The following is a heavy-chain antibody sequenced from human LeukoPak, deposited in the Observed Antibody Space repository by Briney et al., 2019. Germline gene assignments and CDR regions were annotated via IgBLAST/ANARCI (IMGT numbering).Heavy chain of an antibody. D-gene: IGHD3-10*01. CDR1: GFTFSSYS. CDR3: ACITMVRGVTNSEG. Sequence: PGGSLRLSCAASGFTFSSYSMNWVRQAPGKGLEWVAVISYDGSNKYYADSVKGRFTISRDNSKNTLYLQMNSLRAEDTAVYYCACITMVRGVTNSEGWGQGTLVTVSS. J-gene: IGHJ4*02. V-gene: IGHV3-30*03. CDR2: ISYDGSNK.